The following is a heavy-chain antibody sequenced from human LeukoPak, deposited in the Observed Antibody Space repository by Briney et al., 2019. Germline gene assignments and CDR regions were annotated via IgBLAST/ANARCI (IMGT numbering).Heavy chain of an antibody. V-gene: IGHV1-2*02. Sequence: ASVKVSCKASGYTFTGYYMHWVRQAPGQGLEGMGWINPNSGCTNYAQKFQGRVTMPRDTSLSTAYMELGRLRSEDTAVYYCARDLVQNSSRWYYFHYRGQGTLVHVS. CDR2: INPNSGCT. CDR1: GYTFTGYY. J-gene: IGHJ4*02. CDR3: ARDLVQNSSRWYYFHY. D-gene: IGHD6-13*01.